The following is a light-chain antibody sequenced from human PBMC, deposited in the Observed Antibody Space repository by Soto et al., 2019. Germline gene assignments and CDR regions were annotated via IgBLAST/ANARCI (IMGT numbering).Light chain of an antibody. J-gene: IGKJ5*01. CDR1: QSFSSSY. CDR3: QQCGSSPIT. Sequence: EILMTQSPATLSVSAGERVTLSCXSSQSFSSSYLAWYQQKPGQAPRLLIYGASSRATGIPDRFSGSGSRTDLTLTISRLEPDDFAVYSCQQCGSSPITFGQGTRLAIK. CDR2: GAS. V-gene: IGKV3-20*01.